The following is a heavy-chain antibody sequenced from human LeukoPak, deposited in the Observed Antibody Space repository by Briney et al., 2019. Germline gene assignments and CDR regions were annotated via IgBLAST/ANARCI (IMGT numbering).Heavy chain of an antibody. CDR1: GGSISTYY. CDR3: ATWVTSGYYALDV. V-gene: IGHV4-59*01. Sequence: SETLSLTCTVSGGSISTYYWSWIRQPPGKGLEWIGYIYGSGTTNYNPSVKSRVTISVDTSKTQFSLKLSSVTAADTAVYYCATWVTSGYYALDVWGQGTTVIVSS. CDR2: IYGSGTT. D-gene: IGHD2-21*02. J-gene: IGHJ6*02.